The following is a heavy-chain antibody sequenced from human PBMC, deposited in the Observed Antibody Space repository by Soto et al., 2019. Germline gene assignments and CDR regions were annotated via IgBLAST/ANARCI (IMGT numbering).Heavy chain of an antibody. CDR3: ARDPALRLKDAFDI. CDR2: ISSSSSYI. Sequence: EVQLVESGGGLVKPGGSLRLSCAASGFTFSSYSMNWVRQAPGKGLEWVSSISSSSSYIYYADSVKGRFTISRDNAKNSLYLQMNSLRAEDTAVYYCARDPALRLKDAFDIWGQGTMVTVSS. D-gene: IGHD2-2*01. V-gene: IGHV3-21*01. CDR1: GFTFSSYS. J-gene: IGHJ3*02.